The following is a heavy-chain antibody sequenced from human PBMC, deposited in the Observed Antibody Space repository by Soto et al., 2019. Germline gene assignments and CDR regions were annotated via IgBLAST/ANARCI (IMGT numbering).Heavy chain of an antibody. CDR2: IFYSGST. J-gene: IGHJ4*02. CDR1: GGSLSSSSW. D-gene: IGHD2-8*01. Sequence: QVQLQESGPGLVNPSGTLSLTCAVSGGSLSSSSWWSWVRQPPGKTLEWLGEIFYSGSTKYNPSLKSRVTISADQSKNDFSLRLSSVTAADTAVYYCVHHGGVPYYHDFWGQGMLVTVSS. CDR3: VHHGGVPYYHDF. V-gene: IGHV4-4*02.